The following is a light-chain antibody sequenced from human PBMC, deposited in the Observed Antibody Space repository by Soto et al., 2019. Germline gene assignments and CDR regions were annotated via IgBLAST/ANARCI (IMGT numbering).Light chain of an antibody. Sequence: QSALTQPASVSGSPGQSITISCTGSSSDVGAYNFVSWYQQHPGQGPNLMIFEVSNRPSGVSSRFSGSQSGNSASLTISVLQTEVDSDSYSDPYTPRTTLAFATGTKLTVL. CDR2: EVS. CDR1: SSDVGAYNF. J-gene: IGLJ1*01. CDR3: DPYTPRTTLA. V-gene: IGLV2-14*01.